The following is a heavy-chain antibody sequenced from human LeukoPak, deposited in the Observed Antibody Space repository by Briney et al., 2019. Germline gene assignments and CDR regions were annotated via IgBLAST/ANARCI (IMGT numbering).Heavy chain of an antibody. Sequence: SETLSLTCTVSGGSISSYYWSWIPQPPGKGLEWIGYIYYSGSTNYNPSLKSRVTISVDTSKNQFSLKLSSVTAADTAVYYCARAIAVTTISGDVVDAFDIWGQGTMVTVSS. V-gene: IGHV4-59*01. CDR2: IYYSGST. D-gene: IGHD4-17*01. CDR3: ARAIAVTTISGDVVDAFDI. J-gene: IGHJ3*02. CDR1: GGSISSYY.